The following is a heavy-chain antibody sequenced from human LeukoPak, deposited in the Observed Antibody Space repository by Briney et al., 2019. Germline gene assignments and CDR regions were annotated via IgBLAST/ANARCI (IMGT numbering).Heavy chain of an antibody. CDR1: GGSLSPNY. V-gene: IGHV4-59*01. D-gene: IGHD3-10*01. J-gene: IGHJ4*02. CDR3: ARGYYDSRSHYLVAFDL. Sequence: PSETVSLTCRVSGGSLSPNYWNWVRQTPGKGLEWIGYIHYTGSTSYNPSLKSRITISVDTSENQVSLTVKSVTAADTAVYYCARGYYDSRSHYLVAFDLWGQGVRVTVTS. CDR2: IHYTGST.